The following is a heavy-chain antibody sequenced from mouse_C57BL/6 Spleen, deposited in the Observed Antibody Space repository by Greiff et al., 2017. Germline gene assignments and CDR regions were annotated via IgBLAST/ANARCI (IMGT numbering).Heavy chain of an antibody. V-gene: IGHV1-18*01. CDR3: ARSGDGYYDYFDY. CDR1: GYTFTDYN. D-gene: IGHD2-3*01. J-gene: IGHJ2*01. CDR2: INPNNGGT. Sequence: EVQRVESGPELVKPGASVKIPCKASGYTFTDYNMDWVKQSHGKSLEWIGDINPNNGGTIYNQKFKGKATLTVDKSSSTAYMELRSLTSEDTAVYYCARSGDGYYDYFDYWGQGTTLTVSS.